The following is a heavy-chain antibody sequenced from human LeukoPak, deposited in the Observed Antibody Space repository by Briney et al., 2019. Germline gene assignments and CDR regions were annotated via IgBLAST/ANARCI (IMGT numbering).Heavy chain of an antibody. J-gene: IGHJ6*02. V-gene: IGHV3-7*01. CDR1: GFTINQHA. D-gene: IGHD3/OR15-3a*01. Sequence: GGSLRLSCIASGFTINQHAMSWVRQAPVRGLEWVASIRPDGSAVFYVDSVKGRFTFSRDNAKNSLDLQMNSLRAEDTAVYYCARFGLPYSIDLWGQGTMVTVSS. CDR3: ARFGLPYSIDL. CDR2: IRPDGSAV.